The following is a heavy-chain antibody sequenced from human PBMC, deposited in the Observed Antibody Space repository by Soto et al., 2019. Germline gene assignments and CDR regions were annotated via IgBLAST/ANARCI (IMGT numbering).Heavy chain of an antibody. CDR3: AREQRGVGYNFDY. CDR1: GFTVSSNY. Sequence: GGSLRLSCAASGFTVSSNYMSWVRQAPGKGLEWVSVIYSGGSTYYADSVKGRFTISRDNSKNTLYLQMNSLRAEDTAVYYCAREQRGVGYNFDYWGQGTLVTVSS. J-gene: IGHJ4*02. V-gene: IGHV3-66*01. CDR2: IYSGGST. D-gene: IGHD5-12*01.